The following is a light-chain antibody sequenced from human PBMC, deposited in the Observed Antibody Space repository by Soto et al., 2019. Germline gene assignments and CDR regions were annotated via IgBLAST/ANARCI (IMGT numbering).Light chain of an antibody. CDR2: EVG. V-gene: IGLV2-14*01. J-gene: IGLJ1*01. CDR3: SPYTTTNTYV. Sequence: QSALTQPASVSGSPGQSITISCTGTSSDVGGYNYVSWNQQHPGKAPKLIIYEVGNRPSGVSNRFSGSKSGDTASLTISGLQAEDEADYYCSPYTTTNTYVFGNGTKLTVL. CDR1: SSDVGGYNY.